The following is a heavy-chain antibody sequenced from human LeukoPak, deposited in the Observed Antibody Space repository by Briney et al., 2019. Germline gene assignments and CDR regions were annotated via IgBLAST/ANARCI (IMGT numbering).Heavy chain of an antibody. D-gene: IGHD3-10*01. J-gene: IGHJ4*02. CDR2: IYYSGST. CDR1: GGSISSYY. CDR3: ARDIHYYGSGGYSYFDY. V-gene: IGHV4-59*01. Sequence: SETLSPTGTVSGGSISSYYWSWIRQPPGKGLEWIGYIYYSGSTKYNPSPKSRVTISVDTSKNQFSLKLRSVTAADTAVYYCARDIHYYGSGGYSYFDYWGQGTLVTVSS.